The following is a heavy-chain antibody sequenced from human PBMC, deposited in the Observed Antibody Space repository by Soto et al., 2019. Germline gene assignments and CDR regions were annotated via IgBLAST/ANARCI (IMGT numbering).Heavy chain of an antibody. CDR1: GDSVSSNSAA. Sequence: QVQLQQSGPGLVKPSQTLSLTCAISGDSVSSNSAAWNWIRQSPSRGLEWLGRTYYRSKWYNDYAVSVKSRITINPDTSKNQLSLQLNSVTPEDTAVYYCARALKQLVSLGDAFDIWGQGTMVTVSS. V-gene: IGHV6-1*01. J-gene: IGHJ3*02. CDR3: ARALKQLVSLGDAFDI. CDR2: TYYRSKWYN. D-gene: IGHD6-13*01.